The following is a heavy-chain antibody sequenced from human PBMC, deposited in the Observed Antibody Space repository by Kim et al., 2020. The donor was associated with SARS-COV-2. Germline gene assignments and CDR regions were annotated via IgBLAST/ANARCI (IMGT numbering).Heavy chain of an antibody. D-gene: IGHD1-1*01. CDR1: GGSISSSGYY. Sequence: SETLSLTCTVSGGSISSSGYYWGWIRQPPGKGLEWIGSIYYSGSTYYNTSLKSRLTKSVDTSKNKFSLKLSSVTAADTAVYYCARQRATGDAFDIWGQGTMVNVSS. J-gene: IGHJ3*02. CDR3: ARQRATGDAFDI. V-gene: IGHV4-39*01. CDR2: IYYSGST.